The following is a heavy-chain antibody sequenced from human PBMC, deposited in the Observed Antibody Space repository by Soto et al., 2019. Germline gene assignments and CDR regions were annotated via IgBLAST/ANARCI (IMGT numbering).Heavy chain of an antibody. CDR1: GGSIGSYH. V-gene: IGHV4-59*01. J-gene: IGHJ5*02. Sequence: XATLSLPCTVSGGSIGSYHWSWVRQPPGKGLEWIASVYYTGTTNYNPSLGSRVTISIDAPENQISLKLTSVTAADTAFYYCARDTVLTGMFDLWGQGTLVTVSS. CDR2: VYYTGTT. CDR3: ARDTVLTGMFDL. D-gene: IGHD4-17*01.